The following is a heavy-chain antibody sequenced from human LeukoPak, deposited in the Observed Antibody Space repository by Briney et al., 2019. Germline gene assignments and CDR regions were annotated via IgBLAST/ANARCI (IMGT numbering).Heavy chain of an antibody. CDR3: ARRADAVDDAFDI. Sequence: GASVTVSCKASGGNFNNYAVNWVRQAPGQGLQWMGRIIPALDRANYAHNFQGRLTMTADKSTKTAYMELSSLRSEDTGMYFCARRADAVDDAFDIWGQGTMLTVSS. J-gene: IGHJ3*02. CDR2: IIPALDRA. D-gene: IGHD2-21*01. CDR1: GGNFNNYA. V-gene: IGHV1-69*04.